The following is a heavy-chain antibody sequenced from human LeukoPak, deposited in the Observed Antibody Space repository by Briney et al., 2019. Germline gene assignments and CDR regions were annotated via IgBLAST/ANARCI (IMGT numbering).Heavy chain of an antibody. V-gene: IGHV3-33*01. D-gene: IGHD1-26*01. CDR2: IWYDGSNT. Sequence: TGGSLRLSCAASGFTFTSYDMHWVRQAPGKGLEWVALIWYDGSNTYYTDSVRGRFTISRDNSKSTLYLQMNSLRAEDTAIYYCAGDRKSGNFLGEFEHWGLGTLVTVSS. CDR3: AGDRKSGNFLGEFEH. CDR1: GFTFTSYD. J-gene: IGHJ5*02.